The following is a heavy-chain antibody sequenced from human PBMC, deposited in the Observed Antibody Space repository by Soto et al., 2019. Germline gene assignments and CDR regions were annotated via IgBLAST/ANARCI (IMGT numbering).Heavy chain of an antibody. D-gene: IGHD3-3*01. V-gene: IGHV1-18*01. CDR2: ISAYNGNT. Sequence: ASMKVSCKASGYTFTSYGISWGRQAPGQGLEWMGWISAYNGNTNYAQKLQGRVTMTTDTSTSTAYMELRSLRSDDTAVYYCARVKNYDFWSGYQDDYWGQGTLVTVS. CDR1: GYTFTSYG. CDR3: ARVKNYDFWSGYQDDY. J-gene: IGHJ4*02.